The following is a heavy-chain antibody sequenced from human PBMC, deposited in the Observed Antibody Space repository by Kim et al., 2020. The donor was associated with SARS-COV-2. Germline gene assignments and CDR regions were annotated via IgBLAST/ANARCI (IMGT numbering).Heavy chain of an antibody. V-gene: IGHV3-48*02. CDR3: ARVFSQTYHYDSSGYRIGYFDL. CDR1: GFTFSSYS. Sequence: GGSLRLSCAASGFTFSSYSMNWVRQAPGKGLEWVSYISSSSSTIYYADSVKGRFTISRDNAKNSLYLQMNSLRDEDTAVYYCARVFSQTYHYDSSGYRIGYFDLWGRCTLVTVSS. CDR2: ISSSSSTI. D-gene: IGHD3-22*01. J-gene: IGHJ2*01.